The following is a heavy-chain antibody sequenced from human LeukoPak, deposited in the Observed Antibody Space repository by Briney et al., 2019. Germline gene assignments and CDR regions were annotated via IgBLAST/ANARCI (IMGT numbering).Heavy chain of an antibody. J-gene: IGHJ1*01. CDR2: IIPIFGTA. Sequence: GASVKVSCKASGGTFSSYAISWVRQAPGQGLEWMGGIIPIFGTANYAQKFQGRVTITADESTSTAYMELSSLRSEDTAVYYCARGGYYDFWSGYSIPEYFQHWGQGTLVTVSS. V-gene: IGHV1-69*13. CDR1: GGTFSSYA. D-gene: IGHD3-3*01. CDR3: ARGGYYDFWSGYSIPEYFQH.